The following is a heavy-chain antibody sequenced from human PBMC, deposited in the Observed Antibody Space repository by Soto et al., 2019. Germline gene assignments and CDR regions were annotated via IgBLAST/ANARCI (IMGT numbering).Heavy chain of an antibody. Sequence: QITLKESGPTLVKSTQTLTLTCTFSGFSLTTDGEGVGWVRQSPGEALEWLALICWDDDERSSPSLKTRLTITKDISRNHVVLVMTSMEPVDTGTYFCAHSRNLITEDAQVGDFDYWGQGT. CDR1: GFSLTTDGEG. D-gene: IGHD1-26*01. CDR2: ICWDDDE. J-gene: IGHJ4*02. CDR3: AHSRNLITEDAQVGDFDY. V-gene: IGHV2-5*02.